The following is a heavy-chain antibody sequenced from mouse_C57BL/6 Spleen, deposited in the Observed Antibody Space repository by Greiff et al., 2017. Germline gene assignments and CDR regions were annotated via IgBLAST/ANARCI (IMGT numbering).Heavy chain of an antibody. J-gene: IGHJ1*03. Sequence: QVQLQQSGAELVRPGASVTLSCKASGYTFTDYEMHWVKQTPVHGLEWIGAIDPETGGTAYNQKFKGKAILTADKSSSTAYMELRSLTSEDSAVYYWTRYRGNWYFDVWGTGTTVTVSS. CDR1: GYTFTDYE. V-gene: IGHV1-15*01. CDR3: TRYRGNWYFDV. CDR2: IDPETGGT. D-gene: IGHD3-1*01.